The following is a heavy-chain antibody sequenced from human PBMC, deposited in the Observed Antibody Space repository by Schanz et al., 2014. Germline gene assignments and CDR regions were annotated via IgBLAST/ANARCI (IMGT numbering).Heavy chain of an antibody. CDR1: GYTFTSYG. CDR3: ARESVSGSYYGSGDY. Sequence: QVQLVQSGAEVKKPGASVKVSCKASGYTFTSYGISWVRQAPGQRLEWMGWISAYNGNTNYAQNLQGRVTMTTDTSTSTAYMELRSLTSDDTAVYYCARESVSGSYYGSGDYWGQGPMVTVSS. J-gene: IGHJ3*01. V-gene: IGHV1-18*01. CDR2: ISAYNGNT. D-gene: IGHD1-26*01.